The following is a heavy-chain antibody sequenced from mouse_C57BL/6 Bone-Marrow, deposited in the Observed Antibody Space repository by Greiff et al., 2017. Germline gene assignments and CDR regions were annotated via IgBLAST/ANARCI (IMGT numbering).Heavy chain of an antibody. J-gene: IGHJ2*01. CDR2: IDPSDSYT. Sequence: QVQLQQPGAELVMPGASVKLFCKPSGYTFTSSWLHWVKQRPGHGLAWIGEIDPSDSYTIYNQQFKGKSTLTVDKSSSATDMQLSSLTSEDSAGYYCAREYFYYFDNWGQGTTLTVSS. V-gene: IGHV1-69*01. CDR1: GYTFTSSW. CDR3: AREYFYYFDN. D-gene: IGHD5-1*01.